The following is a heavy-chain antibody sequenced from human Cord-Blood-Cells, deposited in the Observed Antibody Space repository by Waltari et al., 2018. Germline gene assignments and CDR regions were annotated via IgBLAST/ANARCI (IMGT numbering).Heavy chain of an antibody. V-gene: IGHV1-2*04. D-gene: IGHD5-12*01. CDR1: GYTFTGYY. CDR2: INPNSGGT. CDR3: ARDSRGLWLRLGY. J-gene: IGHJ4*02. Sequence: QVQLVQSGAEVKKPGASVKVSCTAPGYTFTGYYMHWVRQAPGQGLEWMGWINPNSGGTNYAQKFQGWVTMTRDTSISTAYMELSRLRSDDTAVYYCARDSRGLWLRLGYWGQGTLVTVSS.